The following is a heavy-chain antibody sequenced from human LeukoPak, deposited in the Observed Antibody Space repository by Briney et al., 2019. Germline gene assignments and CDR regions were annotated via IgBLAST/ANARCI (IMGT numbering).Heavy chain of an antibody. V-gene: IGHV4-31*03. D-gene: IGHD3-9*01. CDR2: IYYSGST. CDR3: ARANYDILTYPDY. CDR1: GGSISSGGYY. J-gene: IGHJ4*02. Sequence: SETLSLTCTVSGGSISSGGYYWSWIRQHPGKGLEWIGYIYYSGSTYYNPSLKSRVTISVDTPKNQFSLKLSSVTAADTAVYYCARANYDILTYPDYWGQGTLVTVSS.